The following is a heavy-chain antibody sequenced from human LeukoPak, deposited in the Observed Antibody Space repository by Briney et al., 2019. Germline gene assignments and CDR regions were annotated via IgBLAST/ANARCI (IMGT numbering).Heavy chain of an antibody. J-gene: IGHJ4*02. Sequence: GGSLRLSCAASGFTFSSYGMHWVRQAPGKGLEWVAVISYDGSNKYYADSVKGRFTISRDNSKNTLYLQMNSLRAEDTAVYYCAKDKWLPDYYFDYWGQGTLVTVSS. V-gene: IGHV3-30*18. CDR2: ISYDGSNK. CDR3: AKDKWLPDYYFDY. CDR1: GFTFSSYG. D-gene: IGHD5-12*01.